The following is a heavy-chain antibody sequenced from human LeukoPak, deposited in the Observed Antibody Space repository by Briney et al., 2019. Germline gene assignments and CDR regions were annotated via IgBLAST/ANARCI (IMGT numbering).Heavy chain of an antibody. CDR1: GGSISTGGYY. CDR3: ARDGSTIATPGVDY. V-gene: IGHV4-39*02. Sequence: SETLSLTCTVSGGSISTGGYYWGWIRQPPGKGLEWIGSIYYSGSTYYNPSLKSRVTISVDTSKNQFSLKLSSVTAADTAVYYCARDGSTIATPGVDYWGQGTLVTVSP. J-gene: IGHJ4*02. CDR2: IYYSGST. D-gene: IGHD6-6*01.